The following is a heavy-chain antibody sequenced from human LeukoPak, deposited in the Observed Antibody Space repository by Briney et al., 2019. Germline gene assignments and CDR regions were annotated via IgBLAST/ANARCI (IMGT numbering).Heavy chain of an antibody. D-gene: IGHD2-21*02. Sequence: ASVKVSCKASGYTFTGYYMHWVRQAPGQGLEGMGWINPNSGGTNYAQKFQGRVTMTRDTSISTAYMELSRLRSDDTAVYYCARGLAYCGGDCYSVDYWGQGTLVTVSS. V-gene: IGHV1-2*02. CDR3: ARGLAYCGGDCYSVDY. J-gene: IGHJ4*02. CDR2: INPNSGGT. CDR1: GYTFTGYY.